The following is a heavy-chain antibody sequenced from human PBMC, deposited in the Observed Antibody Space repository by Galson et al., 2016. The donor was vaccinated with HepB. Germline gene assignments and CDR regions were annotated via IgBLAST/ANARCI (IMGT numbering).Heavy chain of an antibody. J-gene: IGHJ6*02. CDR2: GSGYNGNK. Sequence: VKVSCKASGYTFSSYGISWVRQAPGQGLEWMGWGSGYNGNKKYAQKFQGRVTVTTDTSTSTDYMELRSLRPDDTAVYYCARDRRVALFGMDVWGQGTTVTVPS. CDR1: GYTFSSYG. V-gene: IGHV1-18*01. CDR3: ARDRRVALFGMDV. D-gene: IGHD3-3*01.